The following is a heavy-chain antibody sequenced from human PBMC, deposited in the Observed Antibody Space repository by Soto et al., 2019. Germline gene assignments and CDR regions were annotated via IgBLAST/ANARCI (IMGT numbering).Heavy chain of an antibody. D-gene: IGHD2-15*01. V-gene: IGHV1-2*02. J-gene: IGHJ4*02. CDR1: GYTFTGHY. CDR2: INANSGYT. CDR3: ARENACSGGSCHPDY. Sequence: GASVKVSCKTSGYTFTGHYMHWVRQAPGQGLEWMGYINANSGYTSYAQKFQGRVTMTRDTSISTVYMELSRLRTDDTAVYYCARENACSGGSCHPDYWGQGTLVTVS.